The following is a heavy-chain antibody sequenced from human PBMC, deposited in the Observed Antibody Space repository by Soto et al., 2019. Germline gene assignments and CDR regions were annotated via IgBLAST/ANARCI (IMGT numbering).Heavy chain of an antibody. CDR1: GFMLSNHG. CDR2: IWSDGNNR. D-gene: IGHD1-1*01. CDR3: VRGDNWNDEASDY. Sequence: QVQLVESGGGVVQPGRSLRLSCAASGFMLSNHGMHWVRQAPGKGLEWVAVIWSDGNNRYYADSVKGRFTISRDNSKNTVYLQRNSLRAEDTAVYYCVRGDNWNDEASDYWGQGTLVTVSS. V-gene: IGHV3-33*01. J-gene: IGHJ4*02.